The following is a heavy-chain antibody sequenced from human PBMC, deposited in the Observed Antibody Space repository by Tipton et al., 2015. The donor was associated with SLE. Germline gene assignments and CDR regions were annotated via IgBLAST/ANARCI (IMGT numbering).Heavy chain of an antibody. J-gene: IGHJ4*02. CDR2: ININTGNP. Sequence: VQLVQSGAEVKKPGASVRISCKTSGYTFTSSSMNWVRQAPGQGLEWMGWININTGNPTYAQGFTGRFAFSLDTSVSTAYLQISSLKAEDTGVYYWAGSKGVFVYWGPGALVTVSS. V-gene: IGHV7-4-1*02. CDR3: AGSKGVFVY. CDR1: GYTFTSSS. D-gene: IGHD4-11*01.